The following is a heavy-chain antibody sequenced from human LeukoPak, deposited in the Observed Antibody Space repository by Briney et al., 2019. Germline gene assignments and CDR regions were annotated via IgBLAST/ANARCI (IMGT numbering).Heavy chain of an antibody. D-gene: IGHD3-22*01. CDR3: ARGGVDYDSSGLIDY. CDR1: GGSISSYY. CDR2: IYYSGST. Sequence: KSTETLSLTCTVSGGSISSYYWSWIRQPPGKGLEWIGYIYYSGSTNYNPSLKGRVTISVDTSKNQFSLQLNSVTAADTAVYYCARGGVDYDSSGLIDYWGQGTLVTVLS. J-gene: IGHJ4*02. V-gene: IGHV4-59*01.